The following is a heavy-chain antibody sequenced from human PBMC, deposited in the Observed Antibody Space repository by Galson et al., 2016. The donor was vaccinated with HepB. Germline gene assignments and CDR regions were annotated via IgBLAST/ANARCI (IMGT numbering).Heavy chain of an antibody. CDR3: AXXVAVTNXXSGDH. V-gene: IGHV3-53*04. J-gene: IGHJ4*02. CDR1: XXXVSSNX. D-gene: IGHD6-19*01. Sequence: RLSXAASXXXVSSNXXXWVRXAPGKGLEXXXVIYSGGSTFYADSVKGRFTISRHNSKNMLYLQMNSLRTEDTAGYYCAXXVAVTNXXSGDHWXQGSRVT. CDR2: IYSGGST.